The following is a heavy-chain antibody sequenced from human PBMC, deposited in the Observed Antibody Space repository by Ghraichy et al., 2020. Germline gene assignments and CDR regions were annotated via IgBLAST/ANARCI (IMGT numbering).Heavy chain of an antibody. CDR2: IYYSGST. D-gene: IGHD6-13*01. V-gene: IGHV4-39*01. CDR1: GGSISSSSYY. Sequence: SETLSLTCTVSGGSISSSSYYWGWIRQPPGKGLEWIGSIYYSGSTYYNPSLKSRVTISVDTSKNQFSLTLSSVTAADTAVYYCARGYSSSWYGGTPFDYWGQGTLVTVSS. J-gene: IGHJ4*02. CDR3: ARGYSSSWYGGTPFDY.